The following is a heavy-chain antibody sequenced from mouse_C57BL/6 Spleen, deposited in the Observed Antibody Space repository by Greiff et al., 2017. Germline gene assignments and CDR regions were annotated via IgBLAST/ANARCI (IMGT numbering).Heavy chain of an antibody. CDR1: GYTFTTYP. CDR3: ARRGYGYDGAWFAY. V-gene: IGHV1-47*01. J-gene: IGHJ3*01. Sequence: VKLMESGAELVKPGASVKMSCKASGYTFTTYPIEWMKQNHGKSLEWIGNFHPYNDDTKYNEKFKGKATLTVEKSSSTVYLELSRLTSDDSAVYYCARRGYGYDGAWFAYWGQGTLVTVSA. CDR2: FHPYNDDT. D-gene: IGHD2-2*01.